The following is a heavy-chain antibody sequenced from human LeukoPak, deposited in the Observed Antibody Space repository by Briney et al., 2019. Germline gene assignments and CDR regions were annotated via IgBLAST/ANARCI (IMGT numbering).Heavy chain of an antibody. CDR3: TRTFGYYYFYMDV. CDR1: GFTFGDYD. V-gene: IGHV3-49*04. CDR2: IRTEAYDGAT. Sequence: GGSLRLSCAASGFTFGDYDMSWVRQAPGKGLEWVGFIRTEAYDGATDYGAPVKGRFTISRDDSKNIAYLQMNSLNTEDTAVYYCTRTFGYYYFYMDVWGKGTTVIVSS. D-gene: IGHD3-16*01. J-gene: IGHJ6*03.